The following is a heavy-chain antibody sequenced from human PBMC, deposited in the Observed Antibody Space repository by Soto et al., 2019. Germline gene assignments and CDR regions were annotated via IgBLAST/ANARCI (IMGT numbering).Heavy chain of an antibody. V-gene: IGHV4-59*01. D-gene: IGHD1-1*01. J-gene: IGHJ4*02. CDR3: ARYNSDAIDY. CDR2: IHYSGTT. CDR1: GTSISSYY. Sequence: VQLQESGPGLVKPSETLSLTCTVSGTSISSYYWSWIRQPPGQGLEWIANIHYSGTTNYNPSLASRVTIAVDTSKNQFSLKMTSVTAADRAMYYCARYNSDAIDYWGRGTLVTVSS.